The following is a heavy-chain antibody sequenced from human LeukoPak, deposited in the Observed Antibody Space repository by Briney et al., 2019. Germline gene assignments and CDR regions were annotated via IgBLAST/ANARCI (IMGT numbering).Heavy chain of an antibody. CDR2: IKDDGSEN. CDR1: GFTFDDYA. Sequence: GGSLRLSCAASGFTFDDYAMHWVRQAPGKGLEWVANIKDDGSENYCVDSVKGRFTISRDNAKNSLYLQMNSLRAEDTAVYYCARGRLSPDPWGQGTLVTVSS. J-gene: IGHJ5*02. D-gene: IGHD6-6*01. V-gene: IGHV3-7*01. CDR3: ARGRLSPDP.